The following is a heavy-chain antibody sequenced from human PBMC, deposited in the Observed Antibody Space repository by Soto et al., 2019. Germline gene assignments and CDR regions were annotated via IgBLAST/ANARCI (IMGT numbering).Heavy chain of an antibody. Sequence: EVQLVESGGGLVQPGGSLRLSCAASKFTFIRYWMHWVRQTPGKGLMWVSRINPDGSRTTYADSVKGRCTISRDNAKNTVFLDMNGLRAEDTAVYYCVRVASGSNDWFHPWGQGTLVTVSS. CDR2: INPDGSRT. CDR3: VRVASGSNDWFHP. J-gene: IGHJ5*02. V-gene: IGHV3-74*03. D-gene: IGHD1-26*01. CDR1: KFTFIRYW.